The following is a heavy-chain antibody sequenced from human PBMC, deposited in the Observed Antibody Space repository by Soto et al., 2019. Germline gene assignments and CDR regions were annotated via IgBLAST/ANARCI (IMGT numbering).Heavy chain of an antibody. CDR2: IYPGDSDA. D-gene: IGHD3-22*01. CDR1: GYIFTTYW. V-gene: IGHV5-51*01. CDR3: ARHGRVYYDSSGYYYMGMDV. J-gene: IGHJ6*02. Sequence: GESLKISCKGSGYIFTTYWLAWVRQMPGKGLEYMGIIYPGDSDARYSPSFQGQVTISADKSISTAYLQWTSLKASDTAMYYCARHGRVYYDSSGYYYMGMDVWGQGTTVTVSS.